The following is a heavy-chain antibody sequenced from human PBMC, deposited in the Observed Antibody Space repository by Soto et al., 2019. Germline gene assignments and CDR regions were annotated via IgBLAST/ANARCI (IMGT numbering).Heavy chain of an antibody. CDR1: GFPFSSTD. J-gene: IGHJ5*02. Sequence: GGSLRLSCAASGFPFSSTDMTWVRQAPGKGLEWVSTIDGSGGTTYYADSVKGRFTISRDNSINTVFLQMNSLRADDTALYFCAKNSGWFNTWGQGALVTVSS. D-gene: IGHD3-10*01. V-gene: IGHV3-23*01. CDR2: IDGSGGTT. CDR3: AKNSGWFNT.